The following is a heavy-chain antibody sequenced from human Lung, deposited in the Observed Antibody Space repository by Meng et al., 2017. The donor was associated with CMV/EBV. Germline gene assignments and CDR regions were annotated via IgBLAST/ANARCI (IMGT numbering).Heavy chain of an antibody. CDR2: ISYDGSNK. CDR1: GFTFSSYA. D-gene: IGHD3-3*01. V-gene: IGHV3-30*04. CDR3: ARDRGRFLEWLFPDY. J-gene: IGHJ4*02. Sequence: SCAASGFTFSSYAMHWVRQAPGKGLEWVAVISYDGSNKYYADSVKGRFTISRDNSKNTLYLQMNSLGAEDTAVYYCARDRGRFLEWLFPDYWGQGXLVTVSS.